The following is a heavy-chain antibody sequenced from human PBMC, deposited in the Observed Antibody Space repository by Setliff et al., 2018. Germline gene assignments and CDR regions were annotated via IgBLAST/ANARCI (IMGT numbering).Heavy chain of an antibody. CDR2: IYSSGST. CDR3: ARHFRSSKVQFLEYLTDYYFDS. D-gene: IGHD3-3*01. Sequence: SETLSLTCTVSGGAISNYYWSWIRQPPGKGLEWIGYIYSSGSTNYNPSLKSRVAISLDTSKSQFSLRLSSLTAADTAIYYCARHFRSSKVQFLEYLTDYYFDSWGQGTLVTVSS. CDR1: GGAISNYY. V-gene: IGHV4-59*08. J-gene: IGHJ4*02.